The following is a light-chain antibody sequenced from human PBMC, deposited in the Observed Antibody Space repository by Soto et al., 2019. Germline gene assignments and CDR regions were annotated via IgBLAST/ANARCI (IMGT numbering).Light chain of an antibody. CDR2: EVT. CDR3: NAYVGSKNYV. CDR1: ASDIGRYNY. Sequence: QSALTQPPSASGSPGQSVTISCIGTASDIGRYNYVSWYQHHPGKAPKLIIYEVTKRPSGVPDRFSGSKSGNTASLTVSGLQADDEADYDCNAYVGSKNYVFGTGTKLTVL. J-gene: IGLJ1*01. V-gene: IGLV2-8*01.